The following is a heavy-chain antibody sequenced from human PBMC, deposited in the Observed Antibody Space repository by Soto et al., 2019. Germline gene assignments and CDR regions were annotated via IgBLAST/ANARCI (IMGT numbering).Heavy chain of an antibody. CDR3: AKDLVAVAGTFDY. V-gene: IGHV3-30*18. Sequence: HVQLVESGGGVVQPGRSLRLSCAASGFTFSSYGMHWVRQAPGKGLEWVAVISYDGSNKYYADSVKGRFTISRDNSKNTLYLQMNSLRAEDTAVYYCAKDLVAVAGTFDYWGQGTLVTVSS. CDR1: GFTFSSYG. J-gene: IGHJ4*02. D-gene: IGHD6-19*01. CDR2: ISYDGSNK.